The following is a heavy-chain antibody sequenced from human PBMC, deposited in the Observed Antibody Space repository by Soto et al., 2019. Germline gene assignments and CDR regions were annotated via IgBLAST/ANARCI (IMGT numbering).Heavy chain of an antibody. CDR3: ARDRLHDYGDYVYLDY. J-gene: IGHJ4*02. CDR1: GFTFSSYG. Sequence: QVQLVESGGGVVQPGRSLRLSCAASGFTFSSYGMHWVRQAPGKGLEWVAVIWYDGSNKYYADSVKGRFTISRDNSKNTLYLQMNSLRAEDTAVYYCARDRLHDYGDYVYLDYWGQGTLVTVSS. D-gene: IGHD4-17*01. V-gene: IGHV3-33*01. CDR2: IWYDGSNK.